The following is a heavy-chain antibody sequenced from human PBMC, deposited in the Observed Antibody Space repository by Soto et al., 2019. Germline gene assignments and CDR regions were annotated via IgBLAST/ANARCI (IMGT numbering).Heavy chain of an antibody. V-gene: IGHV1-69*13. CDR1: GGTFGNYG. D-gene: IGHD3-10*01. CDR2: TIPIFDTP. Sequence: ASVKASCKASGGTFGNYGISWLRQAPGQGLEWMGGTIPIFDTPHYAQKFRDRVTITADATSTAYMELTSLTSEDTATYYCARDREDGSGTKYNWFDSWGQGTLVTVSS. J-gene: IGHJ5*01. CDR3: ARDREDGSGTKYNWFDS.